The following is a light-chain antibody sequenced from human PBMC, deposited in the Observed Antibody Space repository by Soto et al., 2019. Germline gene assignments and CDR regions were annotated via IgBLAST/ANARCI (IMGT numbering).Light chain of an antibody. CDR1: ENIRGW. CDR2: DAS. Sequence: DVQMTQSPSTLSASVGDTVIITCRASENIRGWLAWYQQKPGKAPKLLISDASSLQSGVPPRFSGSGSGTEFALTVNGLQPDDFATYYCQEYNSYGRALGHGTKVDIK. CDR3: QEYNSYGRA. V-gene: IGKV1-5*01. J-gene: IGKJ1*01.